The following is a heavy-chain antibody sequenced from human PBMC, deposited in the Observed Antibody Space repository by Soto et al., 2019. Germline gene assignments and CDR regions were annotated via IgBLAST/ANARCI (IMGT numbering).Heavy chain of an antibody. Sequence: QVQLVQSGAEVKKPGSSVKVSCKASGGTFSSYAISWVRQAPGQGLEWMGGIIPIFGTANYAQKFQGRVTITADESTRTDCMELSSLGSEDTAVYYCALGELAYCGGDCYPCGYWGQGTLVTVSS. D-gene: IGHD2-21*02. CDR1: GGTFSSYA. J-gene: IGHJ4*02. CDR2: IIPIFGTA. V-gene: IGHV1-69*01. CDR3: ALGELAYCGGDCYPCGY.